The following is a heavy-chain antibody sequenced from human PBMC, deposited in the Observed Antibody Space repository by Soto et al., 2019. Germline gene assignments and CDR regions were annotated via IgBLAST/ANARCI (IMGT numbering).Heavy chain of an antibody. D-gene: IGHD2-15*01. J-gene: IGHJ3*02. CDR1: GYSFTSYW. CDR2: IYPGDSDT. CDR3: ARPLPRYCSGGSCYSNDAFDI. V-gene: IGHV5-51*01. Sequence: GESLKISCKGSGYSFTSYWIGWVRQMPGKGLEWMGIIYPGDSDTRYSPSFQGQVTISADKSISTAYLQWSSLKASDTAMYYCARPLPRYCSGGSCYSNDAFDIWGQGTMVTVSS.